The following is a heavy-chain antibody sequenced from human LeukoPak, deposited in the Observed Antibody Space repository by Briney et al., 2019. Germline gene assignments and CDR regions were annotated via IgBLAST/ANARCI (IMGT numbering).Heavy chain of an antibody. CDR3: ARGDITSRFDY. Sequence: SETLSLTCAVYGGSFSGYYWSWIRQPPGKGLEWIGEINHSGSTNYNPSLKSRVTISVDTSKNQFSLKLSSVTAADTAVYYCARGDITSRFDYWGQGTLVTVSS. CDR1: GGSFSGYY. CDR2: INHSGST. V-gene: IGHV4-34*01. J-gene: IGHJ4*02.